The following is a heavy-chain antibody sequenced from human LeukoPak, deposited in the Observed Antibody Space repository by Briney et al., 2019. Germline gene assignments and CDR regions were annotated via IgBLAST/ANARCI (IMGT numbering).Heavy chain of an antibody. CDR1: GFTFTSFW. Sequence: GGSLRLSCAASGFTFTSFWMSWVRLAPGKGLEWVANIKQDGSEKNYVDSVKGRFTISRDNAKNSMSLQMNSLRAEDTAVYYCTREGILAGVDYWGQGTLVTVSS. CDR3: TREGILAGVDY. V-gene: IGHV3-7*01. D-gene: IGHD6-13*01. CDR2: IKQDGSEK. J-gene: IGHJ4*02.